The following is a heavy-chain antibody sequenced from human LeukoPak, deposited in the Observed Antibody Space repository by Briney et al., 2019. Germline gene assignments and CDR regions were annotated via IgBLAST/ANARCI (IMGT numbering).Heavy chain of an antibody. CDR1: GFTFSNYA. CDR2: ITDSGGST. Sequence: GGSLRLSCAASGFTFSNYAMSWVRQAPGKGLEWVSTITDSGGSTYYADSVKGRFTISRDNSRNTLYVQMNSLRAEDTAVYYCAKDPYYYDSSGYGYGMDVWGQGTTVTVSS. J-gene: IGHJ6*02. V-gene: IGHV3-23*01. D-gene: IGHD3-22*01. CDR3: AKDPYYYDSSGYGYGMDV.